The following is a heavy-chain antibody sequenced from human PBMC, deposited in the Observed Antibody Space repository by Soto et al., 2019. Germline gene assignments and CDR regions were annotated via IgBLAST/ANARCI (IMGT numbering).Heavy chain of an antibody. CDR2: ISYDGSNK. Sequence: QVQLVESGGGVVQPGRSLRLSCAASGFTFSSYGMHWVRQAPGKGLEWVAVISYDGSNKYYADSVKGRFTISRDNSKNTLYLQVNSLRAEDTAVYYCAKDEVAVAGTGLWGQGTLVTVSS. J-gene: IGHJ4*02. CDR1: GFTFSSYG. D-gene: IGHD6-19*01. CDR3: AKDEVAVAGTGL. V-gene: IGHV3-30*18.